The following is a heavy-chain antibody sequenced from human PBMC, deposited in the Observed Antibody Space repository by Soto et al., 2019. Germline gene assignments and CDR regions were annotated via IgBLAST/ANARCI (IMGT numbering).Heavy chain of an antibody. V-gene: IGHV3-53*01. CDR3: AREKRQDYDFWSGYYFDY. CDR2: IYSGGST. CDR1: GFTVSSNY. J-gene: IGHJ4*02. Sequence: GGSLRLSCAASGFTVSSNYMSWVRQAPGKGLEWVSVIYSGGSTYYADSVKGRFTISRDNSKNTLYLQMDSLRAEDTAVYYCAREKRQDYDFWSGYYFDYWGQGTLVTVSS. D-gene: IGHD3-3*01.